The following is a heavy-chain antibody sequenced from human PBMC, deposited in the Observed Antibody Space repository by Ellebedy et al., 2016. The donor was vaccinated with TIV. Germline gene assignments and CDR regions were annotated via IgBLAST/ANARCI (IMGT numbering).Heavy chain of an antibody. D-gene: IGHD6-6*01. CDR3: VRAGVFATSSSGRPLDY. V-gene: IGHV3-74*01. Sequence: GGSLRLSCGASGFTFSNFWMHWVRQVPGKGLMWVASIKRDGSGTTYANSVEGRSTFSRDNAKNTMYLQMNSLGADDTALYNCVRAGVFATSSSGRPLDYWGQGTLVTVSS. CDR1: GFTFSNFW. CDR2: IKRDGSGT. J-gene: IGHJ4*02.